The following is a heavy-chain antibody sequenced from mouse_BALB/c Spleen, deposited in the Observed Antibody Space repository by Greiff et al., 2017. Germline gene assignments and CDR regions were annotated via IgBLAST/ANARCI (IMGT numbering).Heavy chain of an antibody. V-gene: IGHV1-7*01. CDR1: GYTFTSYW. CDR2: INPSTGYT. Sequence: QVQLQQSGAELAKPGASVKMSCKASGYTFTSYWMHWVKQRPGQGLEWIGYINPSTGYTEYNQKFKDKATLTADKSSSTAYMQLSSLTSEDSAVYYCARGGYYSYDPFAYWGQGTLVTVSA. J-gene: IGHJ3*01. CDR3: ARGGYYSYDPFAY. D-gene: IGHD2-12*01.